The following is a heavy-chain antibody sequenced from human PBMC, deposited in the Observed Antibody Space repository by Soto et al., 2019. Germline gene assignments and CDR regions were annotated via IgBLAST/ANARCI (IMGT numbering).Heavy chain of an antibody. V-gene: IGHV3-7*01. J-gene: IGHJ3*02. CDR3: TRDPSWGAFDI. CDR2: INGDGSDR. Sequence: ELQLVQSGGGLAQPVGSLRLSCIASGFSSSDYWMAWIRQVPGKGLEWVAAINGDGSDRGYLESVEGRFTISRDNANNSVFLHLNTLTAEDTAVYFCTRDPSWGAFDIWGQGTMVTVSS. D-gene: IGHD7-27*01. CDR1: GFSSSDYW.